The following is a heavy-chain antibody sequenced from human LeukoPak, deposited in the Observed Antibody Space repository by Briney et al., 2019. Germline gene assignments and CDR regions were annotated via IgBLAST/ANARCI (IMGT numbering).Heavy chain of an antibody. CDR3: ARVFDS. V-gene: IGHV4-39*07. CDR1: GGSVYTSDYY. CDR2: IFYTGKT. Sequence: SETLSLTCTVSGGSVYTSDYYWGWVRQPPGKGPEWIGDIFYTGKTNYNPSLKSRVSISIDTCKNQFSLKLTSVTAADTAVYYCARVFDSWGQGTLVTVSS. J-gene: IGHJ4*02.